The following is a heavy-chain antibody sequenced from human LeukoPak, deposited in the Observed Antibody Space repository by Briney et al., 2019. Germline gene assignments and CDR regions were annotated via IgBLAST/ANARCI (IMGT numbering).Heavy chain of an antibody. CDR2: ISAYNGHT. D-gene: IGHD2-15*01. J-gene: IGHJ3*02. Sequence: ASVKVSCKASGYTFTSYGISWVRQAPGQGLEWMGWISAYNGHTDYAQKLQGRVTMTTDTSTSTAYMELRSLRSDDTAVYYCARDLSGGALGAFDIWGQGTMVTVSS. CDR1: GYTFTSYG. V-gene: IGHV1-18*01. CDR3: ARDLSGGALGAFDI.